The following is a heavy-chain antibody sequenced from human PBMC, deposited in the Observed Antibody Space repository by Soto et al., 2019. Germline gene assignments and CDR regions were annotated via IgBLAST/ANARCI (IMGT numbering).Heavy chain of an antibody. J-gene: IGHJ4*02. D-gene: IGHD2-21*02. CDR3: ARELYSCGGDCPYYMDY. CDR1: VYPFTDYF. Sequence: SVKVSCKTSVYPFTDYFIHWVRQAPGQGLEWMGIISLYHHSTSYAQKFQGRLTVTADTSTTTVYMDLSSLTSEDSAVYWCARELYSCGGDCPYYMDYWGQGTLVTVSS. V-gene: IGHV1-46*01. CDR2: ISLYHHST.